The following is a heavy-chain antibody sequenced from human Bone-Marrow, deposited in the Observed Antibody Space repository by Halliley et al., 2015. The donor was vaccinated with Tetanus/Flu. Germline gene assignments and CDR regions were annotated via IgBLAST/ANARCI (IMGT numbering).Heavy chain of an antibody. Sequence: SSLSLTGFTLTSADSGKGRFTVSRDNAKNPLYLQMNSLTAEDPAVYYCARGGGSGNLYYSPMDVWGQGTTVTVSS. V-gene: IGHV3-11*04. D-gene: IGHD3-10*01. CDR3: ARGGGSGNLYYSPMDV. J-gene: IGHJ6*02. CDR2: LSLTGFTL.